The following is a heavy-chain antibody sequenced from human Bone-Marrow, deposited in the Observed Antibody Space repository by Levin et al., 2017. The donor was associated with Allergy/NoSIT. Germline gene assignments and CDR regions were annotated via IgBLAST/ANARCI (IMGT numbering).Heavy chain of an antibody. V-gene: IGHV3-23*01. CDR1: GFPVSTYA. Sequence: LSLTCAASGFPVSTYAMSWVRQAPGKGLEWVSGTSGSGSSTYYADSVKGRFTISRDTSTNMLYLQMNSLRVDDTAVYHCAIRADGGGYWGQGTLVTVSS. D-gene: IGHD5-24*01. CDR2: TSGSGSST. CDR3: AIRADGGGY. J-gene: IGHJ4*02.